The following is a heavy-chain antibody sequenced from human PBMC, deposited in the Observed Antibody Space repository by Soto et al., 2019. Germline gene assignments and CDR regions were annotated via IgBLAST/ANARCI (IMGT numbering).Heavy chain of an antibody. Sequence: SETLSLTCAVYGWSFSGYYWSWIRQPPGKGLEWIGEINHSGSTNYNPSLKSRVTISVDTSKNQFSLKLSSVTAADTAVYYCARFPMTTVTTGYYYYMDVWGKGTTVTVSS. V-gene: IGHV4-34*01. CDR1: GWSFSGYY. D-gene: IGHD4-17*01. CDR3: ARFPMTTVTTGYYYYMDV. CDR2: INHSGST. J-gene: IGHJ6*03.